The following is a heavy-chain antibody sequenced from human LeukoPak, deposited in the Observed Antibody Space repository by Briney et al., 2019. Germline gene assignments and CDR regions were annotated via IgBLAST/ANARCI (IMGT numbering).Heavy chain of an antibody. J-gene: IGHJ4*02. CDR2: ITSSGSTK. Sequence: GGSLRLSRAASGFTFSSYEMNWVRQAPGKGLEWVSYITSSGSTKYYADSVKGRFTISRDNAKNSLFLQMNSLRAEDTAVYYCARTPFGYSDYWGQGTLVTVSS. CDR1: GFTFSSYE. D-gene: IGHD5-24*01. CDR3: ARTPFGYSDY. V-gene: IGHV3-48*03.